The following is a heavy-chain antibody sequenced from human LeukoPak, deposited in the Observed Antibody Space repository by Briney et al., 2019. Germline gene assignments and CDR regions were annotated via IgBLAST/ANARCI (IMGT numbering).Heavy chain of an antibody. CDR1: GYTFTGYY. Sequence: GASVKVSCKASGYTFTGYYMHWVRQAPGQGLEWMGWISAYSGNTNYAQKLQGRVTMTTDTSTSTAYMELRRLRSDDTAVYYCARVGGGPVGYYYMDVCGKETTVTISS. CDR3: ARVGGGPVGYYYMDV. CDR2: ISAYSGNT. J-gene: IGHJ6*03. V-gene: IGHV1-18*04. D-gene: IGHD3-16*01.